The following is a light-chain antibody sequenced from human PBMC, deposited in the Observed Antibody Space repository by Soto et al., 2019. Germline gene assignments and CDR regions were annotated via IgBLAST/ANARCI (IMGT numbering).Light chain of an antibody. V-gene: IGKV3-20*01. CDR3: PQYGRTSWT. CDR1: QSVSTNF. CDR2: GAS. Sequence: EIVLTQSPGTLSLSPGEGATLSFRASQSVSTNFFAWYQQKPGQSPRLLIYGASTSATGIPDRFSGSGSGTDFNLTISRLEPEYFAVYYCPQYGRTSWTCGHGTKGEIK. J-gene: IGKJ1*01.